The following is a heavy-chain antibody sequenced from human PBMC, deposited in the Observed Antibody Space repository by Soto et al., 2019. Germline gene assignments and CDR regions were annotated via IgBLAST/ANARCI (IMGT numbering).Heavy chain of an antibody. V-gene: IGHV4-59*01. J-gene: IGHJ6*02. CDR2: IYYSGST. CDR3: ARSSSGSYYSLYYYYYYGMDV. CDR1: GGSISSYY. Sequence: SETLSLTCTVSGGSISSYYWSWIRQPPGKGLEWIGYIYYSGSTNYNPSLKSRVTISVDTSKNQFSLKLSSVTAADTAVYYCARSSSGSYYSLYYYYYYGMDVWGQGTTVTVSS. D-gene: IGHD3-10*01.